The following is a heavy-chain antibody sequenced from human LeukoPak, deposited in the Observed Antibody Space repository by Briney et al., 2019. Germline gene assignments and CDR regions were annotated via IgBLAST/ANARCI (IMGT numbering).Heavy chain of an antibody. Sequence: GGSLRLSCAASGFAFNIYAMTWVRQAPGKGLEWVSTISGDSATPYFADSVKGRFTISRDNSKNTLYLQMNSLRAEDTAVYYCARSTVTTSTLVDPWGQGTLVTVSS. CDR2: ISGDSATP. J-gene: IGHJ5*02. CDR3: ARSTVTTSTLVDP. V-gene: IGHV3-23*01. D-gene: IGHD4-17*01. CDR1: GFAFNIYA.